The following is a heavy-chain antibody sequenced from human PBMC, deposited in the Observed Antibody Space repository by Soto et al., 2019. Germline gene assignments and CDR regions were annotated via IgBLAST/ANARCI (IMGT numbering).Heavy chain of an antibody. CDR1: GFTFSSYA. Sequence: PGGSLRLSCAASGFTFSSYAMSWVRQAPGKGLEWVSAISGSGGSTYYADSVKGRFTISRDNSKNTLYLQMISLRAEDTAVYYCAKDRDDFWSGYYTRRGLFDYWGQGTLVTVSS. CDR3: AKDRDDFWSGYYTRRGLFDY. J-gene: IGHJ4*02. CDR2: ISGSGGST. V-gene: IGHV3-23*01. D-gene: IGHD3-3*01.